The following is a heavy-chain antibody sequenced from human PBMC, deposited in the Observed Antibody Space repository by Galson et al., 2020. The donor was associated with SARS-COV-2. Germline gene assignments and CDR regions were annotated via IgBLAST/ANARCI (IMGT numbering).Heavy chain of an antibody. CDR1: RFSLTTSGMG. Sequence: SGPTLLQPKQTLTQPCNFSRFSLTTSGMGVTWIRQPQRKALEWLALIDWDDAKYYSTSLRTRLTISRDTSKNQVFLTMTNMDPVDTATYYCARMADGYGGYDYGSSPVDYWGQGTLVTVSS. J-gene: IGHJ4*02. CDR3: ARMADGYGGYDYGSSPVDY. D-gene: IGHD5-12*01. V-gene: IGHV2-70*01. CDR2: IDWDDAK.